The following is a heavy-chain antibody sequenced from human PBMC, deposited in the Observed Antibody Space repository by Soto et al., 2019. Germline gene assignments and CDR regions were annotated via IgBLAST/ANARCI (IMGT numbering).Heavy chain of an antibody. CDR1: GFTFSSYA. D-gene: IGHD3-10*01. CDR3: AKDLGLGWFGAPYDAFDI. J-gene: IGHJ3*02. Sequence: GGSLRLSCAASGFTFSSYAMSWVRQAPGKGLEWVSAISGSGGSTYYADSVKGRFIISRDNSKNTLYLQMNSLRAEDTAVYYCAKDLGLGWFGAPYDAFDIWGQGTMVTVSS. V-gene: IGHV3-23*01. CDR2: ISGSGGST.